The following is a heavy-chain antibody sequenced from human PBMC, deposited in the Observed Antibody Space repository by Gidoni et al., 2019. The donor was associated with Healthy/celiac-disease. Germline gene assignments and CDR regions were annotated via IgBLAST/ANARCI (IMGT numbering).Heavy chain of an antibody. Sequence: QVTLKESGPVLVKPTETLTLTCTVSGFSLSNARMGVSWIRQPPGKALEWLAHIFSNDEKSYSTSLKSRLTISKDTSKSQVVLTMTNMDPVDTATYYCARIRPYDSSGYPEQEFDYWGQGTLVTVSS. CDR1: GFSLSNARMG. CDR2: IFSNDEK. D-gene: IGHD3-22*01. V-gene: IGHV2-26*01. CDR3: ARIRPYDSSGYPEQEFDY. J-gene: IGHJ4*02.